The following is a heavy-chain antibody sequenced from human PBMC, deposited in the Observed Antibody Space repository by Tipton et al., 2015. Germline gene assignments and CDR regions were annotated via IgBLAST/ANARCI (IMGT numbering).Heavy chain of an antibody. CDR3: ARARGRHGGLFDS. V-gene: IGHV4-59*07. J-gene: IGHJ4*02. Sequence: TLSLTCTVSSDSINKYYWSWIRQPPGKELQWIGYIQYSGGTNYNPSLESRVSMSVDTSKTQFSLEMRSVTATDTAVYYCARARGRHGGLFDSWGQGTLVRVSS. CDR1: SDSINKYY. D-gene: IGHD4-23*01. CDR2: IQYSGGT.